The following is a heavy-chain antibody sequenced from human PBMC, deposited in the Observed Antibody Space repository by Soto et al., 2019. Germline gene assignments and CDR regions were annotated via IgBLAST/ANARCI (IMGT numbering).Heavy chain of an antibody. Sequence: PSQTLSLTCAISGDSVSSNSAAWNWIRQSPSRGLEWLGRTYYRSKWYNDYAVSVKSRITINPDTSKNQFSLQLNSVTPEDTAVYYCARGDIVVVPAASEEAFDIWGQGTMVTVSS. D-gene: IGHD2-2*01. CDR3: ARGDIVVVPAASEEAFDI. J-gene: IGHJ3*02. CDR2: TYYRSKWYN. V-gene: IGHV6-1*01. CDR1: GDSVSSNSAA.